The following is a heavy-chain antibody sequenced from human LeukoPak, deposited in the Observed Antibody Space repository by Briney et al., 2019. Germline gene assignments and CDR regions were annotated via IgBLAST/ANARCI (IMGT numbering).Heavy chain of an antibody. CDR3: AKGMSATSGYLELEY. CDR1: GFTFSSYA. V-gene: IGHV3-23*01. CDR2: ISGSGGNT. Sequence: GGSLRLSCAASGFTFSSYAMSWVRQSPGKELEWVSAISGSGGNTYSADSVKGRCTVSRDNSKKTLFLQMNSLRAEDTAVYYCAKGMSATSGYLELEYWGQGTLVIVSS. D-gene: IGHD3-22*01. J-gene: IGHJ4*02.